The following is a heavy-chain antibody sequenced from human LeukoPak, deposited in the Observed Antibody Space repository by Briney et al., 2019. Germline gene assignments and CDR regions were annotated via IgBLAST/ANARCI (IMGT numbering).Heavy chain of an antibody. CDR1: GGSISNYY. CDR3: ARGYSSSWYYFDY. CDR2: VHYSGST. D-gene: IGHD6-13*01. V-gene: IGHV4-59*08. Sequence: SETLSLTCTVSGGSISNYYWSWIRQPPGKGLERIGYVHYSGSTNYNPSLKSRATISVDTSKSQFSLKLSSVTAADTAIYYCARGYSSSWYYFDYWGQGTLVTVSS. J-gene: IGHJ4*02.